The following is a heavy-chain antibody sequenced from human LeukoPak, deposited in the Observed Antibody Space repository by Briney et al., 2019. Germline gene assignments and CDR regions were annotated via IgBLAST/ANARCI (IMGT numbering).Heavy chain of an antibody. V-gene: IGHV1-69*13. CDR3: ARTKDVILFGELWGNWFDP. J-gene: IGHJ5*02. CDR2: IIPIFGTA. Sequence: SVKVSCKASGGTFSSYAISWVRQAPGQGLEWMGGIIPIFGTANYAQKFQGRVTITADESTSTAYMELSSLRSEDTAVYYCARTKDVILFGELWGNWFDPWGQGTLVTVSS. CDR1: GGTFSSYA. D-gene: IGHD3-10*01.